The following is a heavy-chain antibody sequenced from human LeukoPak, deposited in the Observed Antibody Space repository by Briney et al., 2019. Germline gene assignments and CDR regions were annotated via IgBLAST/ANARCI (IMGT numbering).Heavy chain of an antibody. Sequence: GGSLRLSCGASGFTFSSYAMSWVRQAPGKGLEWVSAISGSGGSTYYADSVKGRFTISRDNSKNTLYLQMNSLRAEDTAVYYCAKKSSSWNREIDYWGQGTLVTVSS. CDR3: AKKSSSWNREIDY. D-gene: IGHD6-13*01. J-gene: IGHJ4*02. V-gene: IGHV3-23*01. CDR2: ISGSGGST. CDR1: GFTFSSYA.